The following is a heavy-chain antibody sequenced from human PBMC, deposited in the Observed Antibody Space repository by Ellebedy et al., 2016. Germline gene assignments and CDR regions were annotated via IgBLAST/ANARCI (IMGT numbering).Heavy chain of an antibody. CDR3: ASTKGEAAAGISYFDY. V-gene: IGHV4-59*01. Sequence: SETLSLTCTVSGGSISSYYWSWIRQPPGKGLEWIGYIYYSGSTNYNPSLKSRVTISVDTSKNQFSLKLSSVTAADTAVYYCASTKGEAAAGISYFDYWGQGTLVTVSS. CDR1: GGSISSYY. D-gene: IGHD6-13*01. J-gene: IGHJ4*02. CDR2: IYYSGST.